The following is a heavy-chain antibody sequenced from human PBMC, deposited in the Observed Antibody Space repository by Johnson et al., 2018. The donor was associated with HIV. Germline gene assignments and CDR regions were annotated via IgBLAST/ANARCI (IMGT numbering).Heavy chain of an antibody. J-gene: IGHJ3*01. CDR2: ISWNSGSI. CDR3: AKDRGGVGTGAFDF. V-gene: IGHV3-9*01. CDR1: GFTFDDYA. D-gene: IGHD2-15*01. Sequence: QLVESGGGLVQPGRSLRLSCAASGFTFDDYAMHWVRQAPGKGLEWVSGISWNSGSIGYADSVKGRFTISSDNAKNSLYLQMNSLRAEDTALYYCAKDRGGVGTGAFDFWGQGTMVTVSS.